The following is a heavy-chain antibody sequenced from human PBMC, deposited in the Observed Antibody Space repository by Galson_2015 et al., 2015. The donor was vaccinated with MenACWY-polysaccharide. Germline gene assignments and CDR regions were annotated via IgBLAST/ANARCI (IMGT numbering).Heavy chain of an antibody. CDR1: GFTFNSYA. V-gene: IGHV3-30-3*01. D-gene: IGHD2-2*01. J-gene: IGHJ6*02. CDR2: ISYDETNK. CDR3: ARDCCSRTSCYGLAV. Sequence: SLRLSCAASGFTFNSYAMHWVRQAPGKGLEWVAVISYDETNKYYADSVKGRFTISRNNSKNTLYLQMNSLRAEDAAVYYCARDCCSRTSCYGLAVWGRGSPVIVSS.